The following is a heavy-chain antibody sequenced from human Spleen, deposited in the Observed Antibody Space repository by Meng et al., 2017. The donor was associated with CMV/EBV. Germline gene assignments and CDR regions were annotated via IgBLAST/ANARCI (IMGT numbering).Heavy chain of an antibody. D-gene: IGHD3-3*01. J-gene: IGHJ3*02. CDR3: ARNYGVWSGYYLGTFDM. CDR1: GFTFSDYY. CDR2: ISSSSTI. V-gene: IGHV3-69-1*01. Sequence: GGSLRLSCAASGFTFSDYYMNWVRQAPGKGLEWVSSISSSSTIYYADSVKGRFTISRDNARNSVYLQMNSLRAEDTALYYCARNYGVWSGYYLGTFDMWGQGTMVTVSS.